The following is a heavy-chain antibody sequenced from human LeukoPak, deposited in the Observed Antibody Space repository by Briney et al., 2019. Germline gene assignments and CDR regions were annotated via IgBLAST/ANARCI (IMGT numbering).Heavy chain of an antibody. J-gene: IGHJ4*02. D-gene: IGHD6-13*01. Sequence: ETLSLTCTVSGGSISSSSYYWGWIRQAPGKGLEWVSLIYSGGSTYYADSVKGRFTISRDNSKNTLYLQMNSLRAEDTAVYYCARAEQQLLAFDYWGQGTLVTVSS. CDR1: GGSISSSSYY. CDR2: IYSGGST. CDR3: ARAEQQLLAFDY. V-gene: IGHV3-53*01.